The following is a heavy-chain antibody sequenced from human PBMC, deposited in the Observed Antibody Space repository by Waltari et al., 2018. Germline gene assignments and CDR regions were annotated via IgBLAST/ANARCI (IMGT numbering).Heavy chain of an antibody. V-gene: IGHV3-74*01. D-gene: IGHD1-7*01. Sequence: EVQLVESGGGSVQPGGSLRLSCAASGFPFGTYIMHWVRQAPGKGLVWVRRINSDGSTKRYVDYVKGRFTISRDNAKNTLYLEMNSLRVEDTAMYYCARDLNYKVDYWGQGVLVTVSS. CDR3: ARDLNYKVDY. CDR2: INSDGSTK. CDR1: GFPFGTYI. J-gene: IGHJ4*02.